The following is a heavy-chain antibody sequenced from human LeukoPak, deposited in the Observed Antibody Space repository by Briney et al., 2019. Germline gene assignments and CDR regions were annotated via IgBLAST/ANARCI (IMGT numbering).Heavy chain of an antibody. D-gene: IGHD2-8*02. CDR2: INHSGST. J-gene: IGHJ4*02. CDR1: GGSFSGYY. V-gene: IGHV4-34*01. CDR3: ARAEAYWYGY. Sequence: SETLSLTCAVYGGSFSGYYWSWIRQPPGKGLEWIGEINHSGSTNYNPSLKSRVTISVDTSKNQFSLKLSSVTAADTAVYYCARAEAYWYGYWGQGTLVTVSS.